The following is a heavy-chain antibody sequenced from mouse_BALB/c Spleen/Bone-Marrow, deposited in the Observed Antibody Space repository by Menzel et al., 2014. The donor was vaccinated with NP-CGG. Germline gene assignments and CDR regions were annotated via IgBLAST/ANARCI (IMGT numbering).Heavy chain of an antibody. V-gene: IGHV1S137*01. CDR2: ISGYYGDA. CDR3: ARSGKVRNAMDY. CDR1: GYTFTDHA. Sequence: QVQLQQSGAKLVRPGVSVKISCKGFGYTFTDHAMHWVKRSHAKSLEWIGLISGYYGDAIYNQKFKGKATMTVDKSSSTAYMELARLTPEDSAIYYCARSGKVRNAMDYWGQGTSVTVSS. J-gene: IGHJ4*01. D-gene: IGHD2-14*01.